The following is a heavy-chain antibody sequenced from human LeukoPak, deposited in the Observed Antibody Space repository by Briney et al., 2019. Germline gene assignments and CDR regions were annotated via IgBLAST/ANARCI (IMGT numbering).Heavy chain of an antibody. Sequence: GGSLRLSCAASGFTFNNYAMSWVRQAPGKGLEWVSAISGSGGSTYYADSVKGRFTISRDNSKNTLYLQMNSLRAEDTAVYYCAKSTLPMVRGARGTSFDYWGQGTLVTVSS. J-gene: IGHJ4*02. CDR2: ISGSGGST. CDR1: GFTFNNYA. D-gene: IGHD3-10*01. CDR3: AKSTLPMVRGARGTSFDY. V-gene: IGHV3-23*01.